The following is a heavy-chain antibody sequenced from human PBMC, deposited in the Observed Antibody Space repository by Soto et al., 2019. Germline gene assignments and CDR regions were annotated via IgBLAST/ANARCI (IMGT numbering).Heavy chain of an antibody. CDR3: ARGEEYGDYVEVGDY. CDR2: ISYDGSNK. J-gene: IGHJ4*02. D-gene: IGHD4-17*01. Sequence: QVQLVESGGGVVQPGRSLRLSCAASGFTFSSYAMHWVRQAPGKGLEWVAVISYDGSNKYYADSVKGRFTISRDNSKNPLYLQMNSLRAEYTAVYYCARGEEYGDYVEVGDYWGQGPLVTVSS. CDR1: GFTFSSYA. V-gene: IGHV3-30-3*01.